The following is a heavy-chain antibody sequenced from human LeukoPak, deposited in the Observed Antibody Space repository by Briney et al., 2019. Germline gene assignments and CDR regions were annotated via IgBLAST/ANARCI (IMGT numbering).Heavy chain of an antibody. Sequence: ASDKDSCKASGCTFSNYYMHWVRQAPGQGLDWMGLINPTGTGTNYTQKFRGRVTLNRDTSTTRVYMELSRLRSEDSAVYYCAREESGGYFGYWGQGTLVTVS. V-gene: IGHV1-46*01. CDR3: AREESGGYFGY. J-gene: IGHJ4*02. D-gene: IGHD2-8*02. CDR2: INPTGTGT. CDR1: GCTFSNYY.